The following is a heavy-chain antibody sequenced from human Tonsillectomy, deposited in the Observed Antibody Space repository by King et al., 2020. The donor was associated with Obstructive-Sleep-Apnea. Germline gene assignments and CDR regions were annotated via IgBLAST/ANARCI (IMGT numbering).Heavy chain of an antibody. CDR3: ARKYTSGWYLDY. J-gene: IGHJ4*02. CDR2: INAGNGDT. CDR1: GYTFTSYA. V-gene: IGHV1-3*01. D-gene: IGHD6-19*01. Sequence: VQLVQSGAEVKKPGASVKVSCKASGYTFTSYAIHWVRQAPGQRLEWMGWINAGNGDTKFSQRCQGRVTITRDTAASTAYMDLSSLRSEDTAVYYCARKYTSGWYLDYWGQGTLVTVSS.